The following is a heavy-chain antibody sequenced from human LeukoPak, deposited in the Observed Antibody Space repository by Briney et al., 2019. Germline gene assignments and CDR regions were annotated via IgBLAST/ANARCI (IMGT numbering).Heavy chain of an antibody. V-gene: IGHV1-46*01. J-gene: IGHJ4*02. CDR1: GYTFTSHY. Sequence: ASVKVSCKASGYTFTSHYMHWVRQAPGHGLGWMGIINSSGDYTSYAQKFQGRVTMTRDTSTSTLYMELSGLRSEDTAVYYCARESDPYYFDYWGQGTLVTVSS. CDR2: INSSGDYT. CDR3: ARESDPYYFDY.